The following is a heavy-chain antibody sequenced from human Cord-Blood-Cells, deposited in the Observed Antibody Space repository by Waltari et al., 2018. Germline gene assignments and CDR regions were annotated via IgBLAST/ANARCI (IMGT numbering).Heavy chain of an antibody. J-gene: IGHJ6*02. Sequence: QITLKESGPTLVKPTQTLTLTCTFSGLSPSTRGVGVGWIRQPPGKALEWLALIYWDDDKRYSPSLKSRLTITKDTSKNQVVLTMTNMDPVDTATYYCAHTSNLFYYYYGMDVWGQGTTVTVSS. CDR1: GLSPSTRGVG. V-gene: IGHV2-5*02. CDR3: AHTSNLFYYYYGMDV. D-gene: IGHD4-4*01. CDR2: IYWDDDK.